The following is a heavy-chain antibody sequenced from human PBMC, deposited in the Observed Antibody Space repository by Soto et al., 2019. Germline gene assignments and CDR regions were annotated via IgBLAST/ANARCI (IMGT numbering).Heavy chain of an antibody. Sequence: EVQLLESGGGLVQPEGSLRLSCEASGFTFSSYAMSWVRQAPGKGLEWVSGISGGGSTTYYADSVKGRFTISRDNSKTPLYLQLNSLRAEDTAVYYCARDQAAGGTISRYFQDWGKGTLVTVSS. J-gene: IGHJ1*01. CDR1: GFTFSSYA. CDR3: ARDQAAGGTISRYFQD. D-gene: IGHD6-13*01. CDR2: ISGGGSTT. V-gene: IGHV3-23*01.